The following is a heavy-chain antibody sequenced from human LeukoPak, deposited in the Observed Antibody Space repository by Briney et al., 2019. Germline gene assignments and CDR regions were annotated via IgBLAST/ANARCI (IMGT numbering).Heavy chain of an antibody. CDR2: INPNSGGT. D-gene: IGHD6-13*01. Sequence: ASVKVSCKASGYTFTGYYMHWVQQAPGQGLEWMGWINPNSGGTNYAQKFQGRVTMTRDTSISTAYMELSRLRSDDTAVYYCARDQGIAAAGTNYWGQGTLVTVSS. V-gene: IGHV1-2*02. J-gene: IGHJ4*02. CDR1: GYTFTGYY. CDR3: ARDQGIAAAGTNY.